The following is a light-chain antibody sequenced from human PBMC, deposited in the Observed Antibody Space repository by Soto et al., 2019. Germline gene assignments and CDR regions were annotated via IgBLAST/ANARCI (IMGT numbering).Light chain of an antibody. Sequence: QSALTQPASVSGFPGQSITIPCTGTRSDVGGYNYVSWYQQHPGEAPKLMIYDVSDRPSGVSNRFSASKSGNTASLTISGLQPEDEADYFCCSYTSSSTPWVFGNGTKVTVL. CDR1: RSDVGGYNY. CDR2: DVS. V-gene: IGLV2-14*03. J-gene: IGLJ1*01. CDR3: CSYTSSSTPWV.